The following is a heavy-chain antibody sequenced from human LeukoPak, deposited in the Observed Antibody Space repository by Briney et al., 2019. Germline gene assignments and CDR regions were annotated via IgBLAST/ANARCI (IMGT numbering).Heavy chain of an antibody. CDR2: ISSSGRLM. Sequence: GGSLRLSCAASAFTFSDYYINWIRQAPGKGLEWVSHISSSGRLMQYADSVKGRFTITRDNAQNFMSLQMNSLKPEDTAVYYCARDTSNGLDVWGRGTTVTVSS. V-gene: IGHV3-11*01. CDR1: AFTFSDYY. CDR3: ARDTSNGLDV. D-gene: IGHD4-4*01. J-gene: IGHJ6*02.